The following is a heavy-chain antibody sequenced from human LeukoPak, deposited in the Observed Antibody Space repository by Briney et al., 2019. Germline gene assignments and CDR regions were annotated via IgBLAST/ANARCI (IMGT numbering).Heavy chain of an antibody. J-gene: IGHJ6*03. CDR1: GFTFSSFD. Sequence: GGSLRLSCAASGFTFSSFDMHWVRQPTGQGLEWVSTIGTASDTYYPGSVEGRFTLSRDNAKNSLHLQMNSLTAGDTAVYYCARGPPRGKFYYMDVWGKGTTVTVSS. V-gene: IGHV3-13*01. CDR3: ARGPPRGKFYYMDV. CDR2: IGTASDT. D-gene: IGHD1-1*01.